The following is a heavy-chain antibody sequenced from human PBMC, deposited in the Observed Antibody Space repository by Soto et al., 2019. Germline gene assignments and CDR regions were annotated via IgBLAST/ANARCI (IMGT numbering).Heavy chain of an antibody. J-gene: IGHJ6*02. CDR1: GGSFSGYY. CDR3: ARGGFWSGYYKGAMDV. Sequence: SETLSLTCAVYGGSFSGYYWSWIRQPPGKGLEWIGEINHSGSTNYNPSLKSQVTISVDTSKNQFSLKLSSVTAADTAVYYCARGGFWSGYYKGAMDVWGQGNTVT. V-gene: IGHV4-34*01. D-gene: IGHD3-3*01. CDR2: INHSGST.